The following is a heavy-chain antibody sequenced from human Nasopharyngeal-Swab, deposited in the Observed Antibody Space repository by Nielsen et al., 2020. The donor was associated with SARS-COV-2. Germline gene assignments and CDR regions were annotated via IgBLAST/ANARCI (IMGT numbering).Heavy chain of an antibody. Sequence: WIRQPPGKGLVWVSHIDVGGISTNYADSVQGRFTISRDNAKNTLSLQMNSLRDEDSAIYYCTRGGFSHSMDVWGQGTTVTVYS. CDR2: IDVGGIST. CDR3: TRGGFSHSMDV. V-gene: IGHV3-74*01. D-gene: IGHD3-10*01. J-gene: IGHJ6*02.